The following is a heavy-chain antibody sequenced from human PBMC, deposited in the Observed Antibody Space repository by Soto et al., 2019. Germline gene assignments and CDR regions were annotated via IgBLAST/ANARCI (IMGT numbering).Heavy chain of an antibody. J-gene: IGHJ6*02. V-gene: IGHV1-18*01. CDR3: ARDTPPPELRFLEWHNYDYNGMDV. D-gene: IGHD3-3*01. CDR2: ISCYNGKT. Sequence: QVQVVQSGDEVKETGASVRVSCKTSGYSFTAYGISWVRQAPGQGLEWRGWISCYNGKTKYAQKVQGRVTMTTDTSTITAYMEVRSLRSDDTAIYYCARDTPPPELRFLEWHNYDYNGMDVWGQGTTVTVSS. CDR1: GYSFTAYG.